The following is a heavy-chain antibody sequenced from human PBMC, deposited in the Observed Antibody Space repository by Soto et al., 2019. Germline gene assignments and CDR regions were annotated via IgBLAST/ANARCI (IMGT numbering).Heavy chain of an antibody. CDR3: ASPRWLPSVGYYGMDV. CDR1: GYSFTSYW. CDR2: IDPSDSYT. J-gene: IGHJ6*02. Sequence: PGESLKISCKGSGYSFTSYWISWVRQMPGKGLEWMGRIDPSDSYTNYSPSFQGHVTISADKSISTAYLQWSSLKASDTAMYYCASPRWLPSVGYYGMDVWGQGTTVTVSS. D-gene: IGHD5-12*01. V-gene: IGHV5-10-1*01.